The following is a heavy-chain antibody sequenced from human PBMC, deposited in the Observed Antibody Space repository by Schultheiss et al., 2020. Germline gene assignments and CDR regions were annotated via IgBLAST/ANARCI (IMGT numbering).Heavy chain of an antibody. J-gene: IGHJ1*01. CDR1: GGSISSGSYY. CDR2: IYTSGST. CDR3: ARAQAYCGGDCYQH. V-gene: IGHV4-61*02. D-gene: IGHD2-21*01. Sequence: SETLSLTCTVSGGSISSGSYYWSWIRQPAGKGLEWIGRIYTSGSTNYNPSLKSRVTISVDTSKNQFSLKLSSVTAADTAVYYCARAQAYCGGDCYQHWGQGTLVTVSS.